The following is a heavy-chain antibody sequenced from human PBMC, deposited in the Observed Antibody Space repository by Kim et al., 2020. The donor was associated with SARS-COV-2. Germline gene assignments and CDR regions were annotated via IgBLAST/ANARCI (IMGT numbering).Heavy chain of an antibody. CDR2: GSTT. Sequence: GSTTLYADSVKGRFTISRDNAKNTLYLHMNSLRAEDMAVYYCVNFYISGSWGQGTLVTVSS. J-gene: IGHJ5*02. V-gene: IGHV3-74*03. CDR3: VNFYISGS. D-gene: IGHD3-10*01.